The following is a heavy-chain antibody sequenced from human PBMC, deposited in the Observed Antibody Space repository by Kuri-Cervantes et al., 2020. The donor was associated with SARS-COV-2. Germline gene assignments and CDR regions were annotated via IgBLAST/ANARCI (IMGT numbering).Heavy chain of an antibody. V-gene: IGHV4-34*01. J-gene: IGHJ6*03. CDR1: GGSFSNFH. Sequence: SETLSLTCGVYGGSFSNFHWNWVRQPPGKGLEWIGEINYSGTTNYNPSHKSRVTISVDTSKSQFSLNLTSVTAADTAVYYCARLRRHNNGWFATGYYMDVWGKGTTVTVSS. CDR2: INYSGTT. D-gene: IGHD6-19*01. CDR3: ARLRRHNNGWFATGYYMDV.